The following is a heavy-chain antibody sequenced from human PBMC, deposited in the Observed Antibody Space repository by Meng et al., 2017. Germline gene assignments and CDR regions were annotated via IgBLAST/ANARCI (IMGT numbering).Heavy chain of an antibody. CDR3: ARDDPGYGGNSYFDY. CDR1: GYSFTSYW. Sequence: GESLKISCKGSGYSFTSYWIGWVRQMPGKGLEWMGIIYPGDSDTRYSPSFPGQVTISADKSISTAYLQWSSLKASDTAMYYCARDDPGYGGNSYFDYWGQGTLVTVSS. V-gene: IGHV5-51*01. D-gene: IGHD4-23*01. J-gene: IGHJ4*02. CDR2: IYPGDSDT.